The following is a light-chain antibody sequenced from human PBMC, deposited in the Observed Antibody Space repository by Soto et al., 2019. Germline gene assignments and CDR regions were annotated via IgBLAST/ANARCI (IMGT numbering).Light chain of an antibody. J-gene: IGLJ1*01. CDR1: SSDVGGYNY. CDR2: DVT. V-gene: IGLV2-8*01. CDR3: NSYADTSTYV. Sequence: QSALTQPPSASGSPGQSVTISCTGTSSDVGGYNYVSWYQQHPGKAPKLMIYDVTKRPSGVPDRFSGSKSGNTASLTVSGLQAEDEADYYCNSYADTSTYVFGTGTKLTVL.